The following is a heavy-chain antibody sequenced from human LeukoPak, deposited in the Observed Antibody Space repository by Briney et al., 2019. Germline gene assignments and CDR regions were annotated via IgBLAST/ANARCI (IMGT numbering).Heavy chain of an antibody. Sequence: PSETLSLTCTVSGGSVSSYYWSWIRQPPGKGLEWIGYIYYSGSTNYNPSLKSRVTISVDTSKNQFSLKLNSVTAADTAVYYCARVGVAGPYYFDYWGQGTLVAVSS. CDR3: ARVGVAGPYYFDY. CDR1: GGSVSSYY. J-gene: IGHJ4*02. V-gene: IGHV4-59*02. D-gene: IGHD6-19*01. CDR2: IYYSGST.